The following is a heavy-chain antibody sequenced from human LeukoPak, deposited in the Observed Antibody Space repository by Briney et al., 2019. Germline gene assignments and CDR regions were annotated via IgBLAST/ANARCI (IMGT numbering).Heavy chain of an antibody. CDR1: GDSISGYY. CDR2: IYTSVST. CDR3: ARARGGSGSYGHFDA. V-gene: IGHV4-4*07. J-gene: IGHJ4*02. Sequence: PSETLSLTCTVSGDSISGYYWTWIRQPAGKGLEWIGRIYTSVSTNYNPSPKSRVTMSVDTSKNQFSLKMSSLTAADTAMYYCARARGGSGSYGHFDAWGQGTLVTVSS. D-gene: IGHD1-26*01.